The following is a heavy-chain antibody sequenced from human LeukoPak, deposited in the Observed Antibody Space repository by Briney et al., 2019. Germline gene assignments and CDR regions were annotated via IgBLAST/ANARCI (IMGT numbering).Heavy chain of an antibody. CDR1: GFTFCSYA. J-gene: IGHJ4*02. Sequence: TGGSLRLSCAASGFTFCSYAMNWVRQAPGKGLEWVSTISCSGGSTYYADSVKGRLYISRDNPRNTLLLQMNILRAEDTAVYYCVSRLYDRGAYDGSVWGQGVLVTVSS. CDR2: ISCSGGST. D-gene: IGHD3-22*01. V-gene: IGHV3-23*01. CDR3: VSRLYDRGAYDGSV.